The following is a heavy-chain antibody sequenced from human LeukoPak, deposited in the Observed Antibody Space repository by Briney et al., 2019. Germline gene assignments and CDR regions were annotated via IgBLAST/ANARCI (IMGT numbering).Heavy chain of an antibody. V-gene: IGHV4-4*02. CDR1: GGSISSYY. D-gene: IGHD6-13*01. J-gene: IGHJ4*02. Sequence: SETLSLTCTVSGGSISSYYWSWVRQPPGKGLEWIGEIYHSGSTNYNPSLKSRVTISVDKSKNQFSLKLSSVTAADTAVYYCASGGDSSSWYPYFDYWGQGTLVTVSS. CDR3: ASGGDSSSWYPYFDY. CDR2: IYHSGST.